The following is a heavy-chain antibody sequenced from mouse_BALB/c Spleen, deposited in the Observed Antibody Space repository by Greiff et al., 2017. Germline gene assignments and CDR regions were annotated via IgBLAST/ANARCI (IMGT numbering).Heavy chain of an antibody. V-gene: IGHV5-17*02. CDR1: GFTFSSFG. Sequence: EVMLVESGGGLVQPGGSRKLSCAASGFTFSSFGMHWVRQAPEKGLEWVAYISSGSSTIYYADTVKGRFTISRDNPKNTLFLQMTSLRSEDTAMYYCAGGDYWGQGTSVTVSS. CDR3: AGGDY. J-gene: IGHJ4*01. CDR2: ISSGSSTI.